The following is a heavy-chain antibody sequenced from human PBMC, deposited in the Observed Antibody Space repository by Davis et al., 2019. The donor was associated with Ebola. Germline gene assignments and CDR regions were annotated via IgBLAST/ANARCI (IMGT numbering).Heavy chain of an antibody. D-gene: IGHD6-19*01. CDR3: ARGSVAGTWHYGMAV. CDR2: INPNSGGT. Sequence: AASVKVSCKASGYTFTGYYMHWVRQAPGQGLEWMGWINPNSGGTNYAQKFQGRVTMTRDTSINTAYMELSGLTSDDTAVYYCARGSVAGTWHYGMAVWGQGTTVTVSS. J-gene: IGHJ6*02. CDR1: GYTFTGYY. V-gene: IGHV1-2*02.